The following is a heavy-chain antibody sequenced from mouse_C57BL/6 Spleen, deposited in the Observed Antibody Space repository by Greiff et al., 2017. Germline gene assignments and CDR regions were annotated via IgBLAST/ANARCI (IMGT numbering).Heavy chain of an antibody. D-gene: IGHD1-1*01. J-gene: IGHJ1*03. CDR3: AKGPYYGSSYWYFDV. Sequence: EVKLMESGGGLVKPGGSLKLSCAASGFTFSDYGMHWVRQAPEKGLEWVAYISSGSSTIYYADTVKGRFTISRDNAKNTLFLQMTSLRAEDTAMYYCAKGPYYGSSYWYFDVWGTGTTVTVSS. CDR1: GFTFSDYG. V-gene: IGHV5-17*01. CDR2: ISSGSSTI.